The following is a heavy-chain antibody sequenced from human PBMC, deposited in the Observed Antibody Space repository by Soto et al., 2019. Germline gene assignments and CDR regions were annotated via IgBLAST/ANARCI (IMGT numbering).Heavy chain of an antibody. J-gene: IGHJ4*02. Sequence: QVQLQESGPGLVTPSQTLSLTCTVSNASICSGANCWSWIRQRPGKGLEGIGYIHYGGRTYHNPSLRARVTISVDTSKNQVSLELRSVTAADTAMYYCARGTVGRTGLLYYFDSWGQGTLVTVSS. CDR1: NASICSGANC. CDR2: IHYGGRT. D-gene: IGHD1-26*01. V-gene: IGHV4-31*03. CDR3: ARGTVGRTGLLYYFDS.